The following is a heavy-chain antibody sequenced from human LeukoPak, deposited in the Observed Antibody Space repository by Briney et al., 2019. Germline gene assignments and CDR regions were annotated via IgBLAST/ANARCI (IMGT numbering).Heavy chain of an antibody. CDR2: IYYSGST. CDR1: GGSISSYY. V-gene: IGHV4-59*01. CDR3: ARDGPYDYVWGSYRPYSMDV. Sequence: SETLSLTCTVSGGSISSYYWSWIRQPPGKGLEWIGYIYYSGSTNYNPSLKSRVTISVDTSKNQFSLKLSSVTAADTAVYYCARDGPYDYVWGSYRPYSMDVWGQGTTVTVSS. J-gene: IGHJ6*02. D-gene: IGHD3-16*02.